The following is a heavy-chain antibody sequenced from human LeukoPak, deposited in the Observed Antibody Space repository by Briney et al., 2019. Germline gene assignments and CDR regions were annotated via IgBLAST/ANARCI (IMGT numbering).Heavy chain of an antibody. V-gene: IGHV1-3*04. CDR2: INTGNGNT. Sequence: ASVNVSCKASGYTFTNNAMHWVRQAPGQRLEWMGWINTGNGNTKYSQKFQGRVTITRDTSASTAYMELSSLRSEDTAVYYCARGDSSSWVYWGQGTLVTVSS. CDR1: GYTFTNNA. CDR3: ARGDSSSWVY. J-gene: IGHJ4*02. D-gene: IGHD3-22*01.